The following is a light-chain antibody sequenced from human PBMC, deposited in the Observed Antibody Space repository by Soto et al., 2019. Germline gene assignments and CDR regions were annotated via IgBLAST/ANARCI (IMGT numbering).Light chain of an antibody. J-gene: IGKJ1*01. CDR2: GAS. CDR1: QSVSSNY. Sequence: VWTPSPQTLSLSPVEIATLSCRASQSVSSNYLAWYQQKPGQAPRLLIYGASNRATGIPDRFSGSGSETDFTLTISRLEPEDFAVYYCQQYSLSPRTFGQGTKVDIK. V-gene: IGKV3-20*01. CDR3: QQYSLSPRT.